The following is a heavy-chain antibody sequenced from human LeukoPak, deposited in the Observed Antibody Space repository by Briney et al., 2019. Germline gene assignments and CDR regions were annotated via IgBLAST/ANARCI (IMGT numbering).Heavy chain of an antibody. CDR1: GFTFSSYS. Sequence: GGSLRLSCAASGFTFSSYSMNWVRQAPGKGLEWVSSISSSSSYIYYADSVKGRFTISRDNAKNSLYLQMNSLRAEDTAVYYCARGDISQWLPDYWGQGTLVTVSS. J-gene: IGHJ4*02. D-gene: IGHD6-19*01. CDR3: ARGDISQWLPDY. CDR2: ISSSSSYI. V-gene: IGHV3-21*01.